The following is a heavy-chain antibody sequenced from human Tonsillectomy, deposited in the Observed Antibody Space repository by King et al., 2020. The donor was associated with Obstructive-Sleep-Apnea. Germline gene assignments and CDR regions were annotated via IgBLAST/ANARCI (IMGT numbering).Heavy chain of an antibody. D-gene: IGHD5-18*01. V-gene: IGHV3-30*02. Sequence: VQLVESGGGVVQPGRSLRLSCAASGFTFSNFGMHWVRQAPGKGLEGVAFVRYDGNNKYYADAVKVRLTNSRDNSKNTLYLQINSLRAEDTAVYYCAKEPVDTAMVRTFYYGLDVWGQGTTVTVSS. J-gene: IGHJ6*02. CDR1: GFTFSNFG. CDR2: VRYDGNNK. CDR3: AKEPVDTAMVRTFYYGLDV.